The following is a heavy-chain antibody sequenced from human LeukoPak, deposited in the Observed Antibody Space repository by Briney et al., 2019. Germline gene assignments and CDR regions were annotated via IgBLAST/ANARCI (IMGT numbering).Heavy chain of an antibody. J-gene: IGHJ6*03. Sequence: SETLSLTCAVYGGSFSGYYWSWIRQPPGKGLEWIGEINHSGSTNYNPSLKRRVTISVDTPKNQFSLKLSAVTAADTAVYYCARRSPSYYYGSGSYLYYYMDVWGKGTTVTISS. V-gene: IGHV4-34*01. D-gene: IGHD3-10*01. CDR2: INHSGST. CDR3: ARRSPSYYYGSGSYLYYYMDV. CDR1: GGSFSGYY.